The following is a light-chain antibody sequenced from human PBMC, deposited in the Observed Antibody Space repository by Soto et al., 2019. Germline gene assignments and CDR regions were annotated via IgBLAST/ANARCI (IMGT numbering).Light chain of an antibody. CDR1: QGIRND. CDR2: AAS. CDR3: LQKYFYPFT. J-gene: IGKJ3*01. V-gene: IGKV1-6*01. Sequence: IQMTQSPSSLSASVGDRVTITCRASQGIRNDLDWFQQKPGKAPKLLIYAASNLQSGVPARFSGSGSGTDFTLTISSLQPEDFATYYCLQKYFYPFTFGPGTKVDN.